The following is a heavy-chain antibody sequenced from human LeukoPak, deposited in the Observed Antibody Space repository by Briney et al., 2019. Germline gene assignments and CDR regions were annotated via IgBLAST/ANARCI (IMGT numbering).Heavy chain of an antibody. J-gene: IGHJ4*02. Sequence: SETLSLTCTVSGGSISSSSYYWGWIRQPPGKGLEWIGSIYYSGSTYYNPSLKSRVTISVDTSKNQFSLKLSSVTAADTAVYYCARGITIFGVAPSHYFDYWGQGTLVTVSS. CDR3: ARGITIFGVAPSHYFDY. CDR1: GGSISSSSYY. CDR2: IYYSGST. V-gene: IGHV4-39*01. D-gene: IGHD3-3*01.